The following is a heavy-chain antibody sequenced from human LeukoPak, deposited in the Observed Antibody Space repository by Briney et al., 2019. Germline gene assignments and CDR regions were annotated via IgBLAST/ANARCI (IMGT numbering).Heavy chain of an antibody. CDR3: AKNRAYDILTGYLNDAFDI. V-gene: IGHV3-7*01. Sequence: DSLKGRFTISRDNAKNFLYLQMNSLRAEDTAIYYCAKNRAYDILTGYLNDAFDIWGQGTMVTVSS. J-gene: IGHJ3*02. D-gene: IGHD3-9*01.